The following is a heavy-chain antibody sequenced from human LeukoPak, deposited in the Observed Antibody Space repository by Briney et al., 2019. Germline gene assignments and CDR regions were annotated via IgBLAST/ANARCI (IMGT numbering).Heavy chain of an antibody. CDR2: ISRDSGTI. V-gene: IGHV3-9*01. Sequence: PPGGSLRLSCAASGFTFGDYAMHWVRQAPGKGLEWVSGISRDSGTIVYADSVKGRFTISRDNAKNTLYLQMNSLRAEDTAVYYCARAPPTPDSTPHFDYWGQGTLVTVSS. CDR3: ARAPPTPDSTPHFDY. CDR1: GFTFGDYA. J-gene: IGHJ4*02. D-gene: IGHD1-14*01.